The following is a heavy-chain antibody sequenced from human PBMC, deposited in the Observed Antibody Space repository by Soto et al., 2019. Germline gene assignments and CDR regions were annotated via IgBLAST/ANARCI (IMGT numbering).Heavy chain of an antibody. CDR1: GFTFSSYG. D-gene: IGHD6-19*01. Sequence: PGGSLRLSCAASGFTFSSYGMHWVRQAPGKGLEWVAVISYDGSNKYYADSVKGRFTISRDNSKNTLYLQMNSLRAEDTAVYYCATPMLPCSSGWPNYYYYGMDVWGQGTTVTVSS. V-gene: IGHV3-30*03. CDR2: ISYDGSNK. CDR3: ATPMLPCSSGWPNYYYYGMDV. J-gene: IGHJ6*02.